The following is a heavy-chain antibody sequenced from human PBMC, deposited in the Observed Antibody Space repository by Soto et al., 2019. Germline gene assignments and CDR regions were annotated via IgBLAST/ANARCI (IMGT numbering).Heavy chain of an antibody. CDR1: GFTFSSYS. D-gene: IGHD4-17*01. CDR2: ISSSSSYI. CDR3: ARGPYVDYVGEDYYYYMDV. V-gene: IGHV3-21*01. Sequence: EVQLVESGGGLVKPGGSLRLSCAASGFTFSSYSMNWVRQAPGKGLEWVSSISSSSSYIYYADSVKGRFTISRDNAKNSLYLQMNSLRAEDTAVYYCARGPYVDYVGEDYYYYMDVWGKGTTVTVSS. J-gene: IGHJ6*03.